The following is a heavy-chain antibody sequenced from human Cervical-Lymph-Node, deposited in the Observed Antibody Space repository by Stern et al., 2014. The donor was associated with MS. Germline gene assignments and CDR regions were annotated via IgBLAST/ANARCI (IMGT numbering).Heavy chain of an antibody. CDR3: ARFDERVMDRVFDY. V-gene: IGHV7-4-1*02. CDR1: GYTFTGYA. J-gene: IGHJ4*02. CDR2: INTNTGNP. Sequence: VQLVESGSELKKPGASVKVSCKASGYTFTGYAMNWVRQAPGQGLEWVGWINTNTGNPTYAQGFAGHFVFSLDTSVSKAYLQITSLKAEDTAVYYCARFDERVMDRVFDYWGQGTLVTVSS. D-gene: IGHD3-16*01.